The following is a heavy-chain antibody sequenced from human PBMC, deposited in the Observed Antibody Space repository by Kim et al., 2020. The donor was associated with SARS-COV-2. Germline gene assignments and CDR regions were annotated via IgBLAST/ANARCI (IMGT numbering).Heavy chain of an antibody. Sequence: YTASVKGRFTISRDDSKNTAFLQMDSLKTEDSAVYYCTTFGGYGWYGYWGQGTLVTVSS. CDR3: TTFGGYGWYGY. J-gene: IGHJ4*02. V-gene: IGHV3-73*01. D-gene: IGHD6-19*01.